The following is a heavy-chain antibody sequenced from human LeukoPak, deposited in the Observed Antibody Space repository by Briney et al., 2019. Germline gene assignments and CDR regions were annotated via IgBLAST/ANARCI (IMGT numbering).Heavy chain of an antibody. CDR2: INHNGNVN. J-gene: IGHJ3*02. CDR1: GFTFSSYW. D-gene: IGHD2-21*02. Sequence: GGSLRLSCAASGFTFSSYWMNWARQAPGKGLEWVASINHNGNVNYYVDSVKGRFTISRDNSKNTLYLQMNSLRAEDTAVYYCAKDSPVVVTYDAFDIWGQGTMVTVSS. V-gene: IGHV3-7*03. CDR3: AKDSPVVVTYDAFDI.